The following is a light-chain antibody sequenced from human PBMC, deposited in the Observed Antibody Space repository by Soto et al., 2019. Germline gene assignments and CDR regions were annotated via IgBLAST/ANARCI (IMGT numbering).Light chain of an antibody. CDR3: SSYTSSSTL. J-gene: IGLJ1*01. CDR1: SSNIGAGYD. CDR2: GTT. Sequence: QSVLAQPPSVSGAPGQRVTISCTGSSSNIGAGYDVHWYQQLPGTAPKLIIYGTTNRPSGISSRFSGSKSGNTASLTISGLQTEDEADYYCSSYTSSSTLFGTGTKVTVL. V-gene: IGLV1-40*01.